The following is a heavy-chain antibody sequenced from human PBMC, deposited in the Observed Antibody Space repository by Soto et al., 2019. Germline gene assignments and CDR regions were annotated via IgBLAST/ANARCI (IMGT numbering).Heavy chain of an antibody. Sequence: PSETLSLTYTVSGGSTSSDNYWGLTRQPPGKGLEWIGSIYYSGSTYNNPSLRSRVSMSIDTSKDQFSLKLKSVTAADTALYFCARQRTSVVTQAYFDVWGPGSLVTVS. CDR1: GGSTSSDNY. CDR3: ARQRTSVVTQAYFDV. D-gene: IGHD2-21*02. V-gene: IGHV4-39*01. CDR2: IYYSGST. J-gene: IGHJ4*02.